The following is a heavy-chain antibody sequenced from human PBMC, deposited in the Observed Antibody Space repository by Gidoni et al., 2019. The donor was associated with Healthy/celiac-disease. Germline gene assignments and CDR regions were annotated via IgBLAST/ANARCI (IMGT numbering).Heavy chain of an antibody. CDR1: GYTFTSYY. CDR2: INPSGGST. CDR3: ARDDTIQLSFDP. J-gene: IGHJ5*02. D-gene: IGHD3-3*01. Sequence: QVQLVQSGAEVKKPGASVKVSRKASGYTFTSYYMHWVRQAPGQGLEWMGIINPSGGSTSYAQKFQGRVTMTRDTSTSTVYMELSSLRSEDTAVYYCARDDTIQLSFDPWGQGTLVTVSS. V-gene: IGHV1-46*01.